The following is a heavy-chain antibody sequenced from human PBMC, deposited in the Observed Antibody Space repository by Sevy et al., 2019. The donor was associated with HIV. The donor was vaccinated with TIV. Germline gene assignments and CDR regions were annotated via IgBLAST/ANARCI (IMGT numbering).Heavy chain of an antibody. CDR2: ISSSGSTI. D-gene: IGHD2-2*01. Sequence: EGSLRLSCAASGFTFSSYEMNWVRQAPGKGLEWVSYISSSGSTIYYADSVKGRFTISRDNAKNSLYLQMNSLRAEDTAVYYCARGSHCSSTRSEVYYYGMDVWGQGTTVTVSS. V-gene: IGHV3-48*03. J-gene: IGHJ6*02. CDR3: ARGSHCSSTRSEVYYYGMDV. CDR1: GFTFSSYE.